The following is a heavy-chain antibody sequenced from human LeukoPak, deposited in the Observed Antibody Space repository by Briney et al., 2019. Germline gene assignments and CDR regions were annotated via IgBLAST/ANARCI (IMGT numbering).Heavy chain of an antibody. V-gene: IGHV1-2*02. J-gene: IGHJ4*02. D-gene: IGHD3-3*01. CDR1: GYTFTGYY. CDR3: ARDPDITIFGVVKGGFDY. Sequence: ASVKVSCKASGYTFTGYYMHWVRQAPGQGLEWMGWINPNSGGTNYAQKFQGRVTMTRDTSISTAYMELSRLRSDDTAVYYCARDPDITIFGVVKGGFDYWGQGILVTVSS. CDR2: INPNSGGT.